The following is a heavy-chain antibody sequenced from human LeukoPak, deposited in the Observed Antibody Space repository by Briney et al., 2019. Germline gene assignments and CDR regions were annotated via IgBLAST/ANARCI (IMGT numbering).Heavy chain of an antibody. V-gene: IGHV4-39*07. J-gene: IGHJ6*03. CDR1: GDSIYNSDYY. CDR3: ARVNYYYYYMDV. CDR2: VHFGGTA. Sequence: PSETLSLTCTVSGDSIYNSDYYWGWIRQPPGKGLEWIGNVHFGGTAYYNPFLKSRVTISVDTAKNQFSLKVTSVTVADTAVYYCARVNYYYYYMDVWGKGTTVTISS.